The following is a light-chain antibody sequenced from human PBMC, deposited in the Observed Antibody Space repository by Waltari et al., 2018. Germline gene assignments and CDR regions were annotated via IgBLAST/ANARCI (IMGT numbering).Light chain of an antibody. J-gene: IGLJ2*01. V-gene: IGLV2-14*01. CDR3: SSQSSNDVVL. CDR1: STDVCGYYS. CDR2: DVS. Sequence: QSALTQPASVSGSPGQSVTILFAGTSTDVCGYYSVAWYQEHPGQAPRVIIYDVSDRPSGVSDRFSGSKSGNTASLTISGLQAEDEADYYCSSQSSNDVVLFGGGTKLTVL.